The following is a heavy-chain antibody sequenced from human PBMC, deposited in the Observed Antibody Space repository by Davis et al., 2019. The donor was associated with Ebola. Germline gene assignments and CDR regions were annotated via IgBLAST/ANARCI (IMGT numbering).Heavy chain of an antibody. V-gene: IGHV3-30-3*01. D-gene: IGHD4-17*01. CDR3: ARDLNYGDPSMLYYYYYGMDV. CDR1: GYTFSSYA. J-gene: IGHJ6*02. CDR2: ISYDGSNK. Sequence: SCKASGYTFSSYAMHWVRQAPGKGLEWVAVISYDGSNKYYADSVKGRFTISRDNSKNTLYLQMNSLRAEDTAVYYCARDLNYGDPSMLYYYYYGMDVWGQGTTVTVSS.